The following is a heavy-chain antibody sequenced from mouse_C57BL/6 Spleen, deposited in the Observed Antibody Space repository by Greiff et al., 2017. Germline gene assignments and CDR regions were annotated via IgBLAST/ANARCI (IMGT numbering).Heavy chain of an antibody. CDR1: GFTFSSYA. CDR3: ARDSLLRSFDY. CDR2: ISDGGSYT. Sequence: EVQRVESGGGLVKPGGSLKLSCAASGFTFSSYAMSWVRQTPEKRLEWVATISDGGSYTYYPDNVKGRFTISRDNAKNNLYLQMSHLKSEDTAMYYCARDSLLRSFDYWGQGTTLTVSS. J-gene: IGHJ2*01. D-gene: IGHD1-2*01. V-gene: IGHV5-4*01.